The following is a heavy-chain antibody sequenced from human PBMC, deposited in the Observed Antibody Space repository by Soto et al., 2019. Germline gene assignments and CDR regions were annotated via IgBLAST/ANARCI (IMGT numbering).Heavy chain of an antibody. CDR2: ISAYNGNT. J-gene: IGHJ5*02. V-gene: IGHV1-18*01. D-gene: IGHD3-10*01. CDR1: GYTFTSYG. CDR3: ARSLLVRGVIITNNWFDP. Sequence: GASVKVSCKASGYTFTSYGISWVRQAPGQGLEWMGWISAYNGNTNYAQKLQGRVTMTTDTSTSTAYMELRSLRSVDTAVYYCARSLLVRGVIITNNWFDPWGQGTLVTVSS.